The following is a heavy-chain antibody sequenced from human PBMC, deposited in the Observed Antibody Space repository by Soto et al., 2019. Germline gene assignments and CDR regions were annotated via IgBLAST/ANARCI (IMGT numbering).Heavy chain of an antibody. CDR3: AREGYCSGGSCFDYYHYGMDV. V-gene: IGHV3-33*01. Sequence: QVQLVESGGGVVQPGRSLRLSCAASGFTFSSYGMHWVRQAPGKGLEWVAVIWYDGSNKYYADSVKGRFTISRDNSKNTLYLQMNSLRAEDTAVYYCAREGYCSGGSCFDYYHYGMDVWGQGTTVTVSS. D-gene: IGHD2-15*01. CDR2: IWYDGSNK. CDR1: GFTFSSYG. J-gene: IGHJ6*02.